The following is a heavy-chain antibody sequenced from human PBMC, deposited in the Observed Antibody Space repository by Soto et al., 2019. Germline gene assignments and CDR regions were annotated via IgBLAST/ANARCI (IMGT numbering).Heavy chain of an antibody. V-gene: IGHV4-4*02. J-gene: IGHJ4*02. Sequence: SEPLSFTCAVAGGSISSSNWWSWVRQPPGKGLEWIGEIYHSGSTNYNPSLKSRVAISVDKSKNQFSLKLTSVTAADTAVYYCARDSGYSSGWYYDYWGQGTLVTVS. D-gene: IGHD6-19*01. CDR2: IYHSGST. CDR3: ARDSGYSSGWYYDY. CDR1: GGSISSSNW.